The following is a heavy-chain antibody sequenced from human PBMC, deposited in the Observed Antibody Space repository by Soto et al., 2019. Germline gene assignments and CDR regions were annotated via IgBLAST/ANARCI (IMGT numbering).Heavy chain of an antibody. V-gene: IGHV1-69*04. CDR2: IIPILGIA. CDR3: ARDQPHIAVATLPDY. CDR1: GGTFSSYT. J-gene: IGHJ4*02. D-gene: IGHD6-19*01. Sequence: ASVKVSCKASGGTFSSYTISWVRQAPGQGLEWMGRIIPILGIANYAQKFQGRVTITADKSTSTAYMELSSLRSEDTAVYYCARDQPHIAVATLPDYWGQGTLVTVSS.